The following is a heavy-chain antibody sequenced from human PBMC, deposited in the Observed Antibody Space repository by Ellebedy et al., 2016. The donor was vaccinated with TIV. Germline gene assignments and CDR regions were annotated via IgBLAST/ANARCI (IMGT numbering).Heavy chain of an antibody. D-gene: IGHD4-11*01. V-gene: IGHV3-30*02. Sequence: GESLKISCAASGFRFSDYGMHWVRQAPGKGLECVAFIWYDGSNKSYADSVKGRFTISRDNSKNTLYLQMNSLRAEDTAVYYCANLPTTMTLDYWGQGTLVTVSS. CDR1: GFRFSDYG. CDR2: IWYDGSNK. CDR3: ANLPTTMTLDY. J-gene: IGHJ4*02.